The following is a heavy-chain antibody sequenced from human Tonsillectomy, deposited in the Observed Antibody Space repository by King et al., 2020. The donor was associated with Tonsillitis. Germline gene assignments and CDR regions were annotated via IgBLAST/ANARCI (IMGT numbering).Heavy chain of an antibody. D-gene: IGHD1-26*01. CDR3: AKNRVGAPDYYAMDV. V-gene: IGHV3-23*04. J-gene: IGHJ6*02. CDR2: ISGSGGST. Sequence: VQLVESGGGLVQPGGSLRLSCAASGFSFSTYAVSWVRQAPGKGLEWVSVISGSGGSTFYADSVKGRFTISRDNSKDTLYLQMNSLRAEDPAVYYCAKNRVGAPDYYAMDVWGQGTTVTVSS. CDR1: GFSFSTYA.